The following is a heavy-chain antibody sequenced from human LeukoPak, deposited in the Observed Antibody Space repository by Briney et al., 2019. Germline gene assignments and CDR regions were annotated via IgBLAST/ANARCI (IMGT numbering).Heavy chain of an antibody. J-gene: IGHJ5*02. V-gene: IGHV4-59*08. CDR3: ARHEGHSSGWWTLNNWFDP. D-gene: IGHD6-19*01. Sequence: SETLSLTCTVSGGSISSYYWSWIRQPPGKGLEWIGYIYYSGSTNYNPSLKSRVTISVDTSKNQFSLKLSSVTAADTAVYYCARHEGHSSGWWTLNNWFDPWGQGTLVTVSS. CDR2: IYYSGST. CDR1: GGSISSYY.